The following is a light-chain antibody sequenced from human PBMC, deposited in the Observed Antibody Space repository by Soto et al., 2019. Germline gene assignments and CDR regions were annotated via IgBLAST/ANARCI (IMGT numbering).Light chain of an antibody. CDR1: SSNIGAGYD. Sequence: QSVLTLPPSVSGAPGQRVTISCTGSSSNIGAGYDVRWYQQLPGTAPKLLIYGNSNRPSGVPDRFSGSKSGTSASLAITGLQAEDEADYYCQSYDSSLSGVVFGGGTKLTVL. J-gene: IGLJ2*01. V-gene: IGLV1-40*01. CDR3: QSYDSSLSGVV. CDR2: GNS.